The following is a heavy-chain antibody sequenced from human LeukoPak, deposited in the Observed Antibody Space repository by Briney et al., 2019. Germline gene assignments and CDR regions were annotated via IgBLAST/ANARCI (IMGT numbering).Heavy chain of an antibody. V-gene: IGHV1-8*01. CDR1: GYTFASYD. CDR3: ARGPPNWGYDY. J-gene: IGHJ4*02. Sequence: ASVKVSCKASGYTFASYDFNWVRQATGQRPEWMGWMSPNSGDTGYAQKFQDRVTMTRNTSISTAYMELSSLRSDDTAVYYCARGPPNWGYDYWGPGTLVTVSS. CDR2: MSPNSGDT. D-gene: IGHD7-27*01.